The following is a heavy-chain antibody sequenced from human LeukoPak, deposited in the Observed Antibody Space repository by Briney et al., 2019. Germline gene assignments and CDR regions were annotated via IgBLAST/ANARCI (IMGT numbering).Heavy chain of an antibody. CDR3: ARHGEGIGWYGQFDS. Sequence: SETLSLTCTVSGGSLSSSSYYWGWIRQPPGKGLGWIWGIYYSGRTYYNPSLKSRVTISVDTSKNQFSLMLSSVTATDTAVYYCARHGEGIGWYGQFDSWGQGPLVTVS. V-gene: IGHV4-39*01. D-gene: IGHD6-19*01. J-gene: IGHJ4*02. CDR2: IYYSGRT. CDR1: GGSLSSSSYY.